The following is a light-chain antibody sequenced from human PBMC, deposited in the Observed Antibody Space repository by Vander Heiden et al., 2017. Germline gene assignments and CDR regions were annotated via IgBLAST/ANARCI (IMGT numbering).Light chain of an antibody. Sequence: QSVLTQPPSVSGAPGQRVTISCTGSRSNIWSGYDVHCYRQLPGTATKLLIYQNANRPSGVPDRFSGSKSGTSASLAITGLQAEDEADYFCQSYDISRGVSTVVFGGGTRLTVL. CDR1: RSNIWSGYD. V-gene: IGLV1-40*01. CDR2: QNA. CDR3: QSYDISRGVSTVV. J-gene: IGLJ2*01.